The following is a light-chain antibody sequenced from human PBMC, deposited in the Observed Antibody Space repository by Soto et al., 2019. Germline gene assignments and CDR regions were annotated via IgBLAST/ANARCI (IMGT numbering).Light chain of an antibody. V-gene: IGKV3-15*01. CDR1: QSVSRN. CDR3: QQYNIWPRA. CDR2: GAS. Sequence: EIVMTQSPATLSVSPGERATLSCRASQSVSRNLAWYQQKPGQAPRVLIYGASNRATGIPARFSGSGSGTEFTLTISSLQSEDFAVYYCQQYNIWPRAFGQGTKVEIK. J-gene: IGKJ1*01.